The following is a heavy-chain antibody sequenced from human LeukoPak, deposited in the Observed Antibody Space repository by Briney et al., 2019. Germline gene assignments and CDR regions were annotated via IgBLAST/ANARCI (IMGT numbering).Heavy chain of an antibody. D-gene: IGHD6-13*01. J-gene: IGHJ4*02. CDR1: GFTFSDYY. Sequence: PGRSLRLSCAASGFTFSDYYMSWIRQAPGKGLEWVSYISSSGSYTNYADSVKGRFTTSRDNAKNSLYLQMNSLRAEDTAVYYCARVGLIAAAGTPDYWGQGTLVTVSS. CDR3: ARVGLIAAAGTPDY. V-gene: IGHV3-11*06. CDR2: ISSSGSYT.